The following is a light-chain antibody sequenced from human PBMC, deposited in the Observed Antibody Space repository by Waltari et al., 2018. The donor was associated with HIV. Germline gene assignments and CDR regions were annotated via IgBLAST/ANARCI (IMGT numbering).Light chain of an antibody. J-gene: IGLJ1*01. CDR2: EVS. V-gene: IGLV2-14*01. Sequence: QSALTQPPSVSGSPGQSITISCTGTSSAVGGYNYVSWYQQHPAKAPKLMIYEVSHRPSGVSNRFSGSKSGNTASLTISGLQAEDEADYYCGSYTSISTQYVFGTGTRVTVL. CDR3: GSYTSISTQYV. CDR1: SSAVGGYNY.